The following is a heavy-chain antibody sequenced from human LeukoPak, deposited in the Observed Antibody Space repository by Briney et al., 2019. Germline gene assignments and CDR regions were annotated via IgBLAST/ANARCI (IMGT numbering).Heavy chain of an antibody. J-gene: IGHJ6*02. V-gene: IGHV4-31*11. CDR3: ASSTTQRGGYYYGMDV. CDR1: GGSISSGGYS. CDR2: IYYSGST. D-gene: IGHD2-2*01. Sequence: SETLSLTCAVSGGSISSGGYSWSWIRQHPGKGLEWIGYIYYSGSTYYNPSLKSRVTISVDTSKNQCSLKLSSVTAADTAVYYCASSTTQRGGYYYGMDVWGQGATVTVSS.